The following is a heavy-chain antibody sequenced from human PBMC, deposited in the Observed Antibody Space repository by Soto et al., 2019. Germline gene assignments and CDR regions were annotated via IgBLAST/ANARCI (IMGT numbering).Heavy chain of an antibody. Sequence: GASVKVSCKASAYTFTNYGISWVRQAPGQGLEWMGWISAYNGNINYAQKFRGRVTMTTDTSTSSAYLEVRSLRSDDTAVYYFAMRRSSWNLRESDSWRQGTLVTVSS. CDR1: AYTFTNYG. D-gene: IGHD6-13*01. CDR2: ISAYNGNI. CDR3: AMRRSSWNLRESDS. V-gene: IGHV1-18*01. J-gene: IGHJ4*02.